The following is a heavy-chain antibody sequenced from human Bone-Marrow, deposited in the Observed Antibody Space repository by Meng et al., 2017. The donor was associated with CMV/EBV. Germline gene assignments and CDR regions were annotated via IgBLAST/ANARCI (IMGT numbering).Heavy chain of an antibody. CDR3: AKDKGITMVRGVIYYYYGMDV. Sequence: GGSLRLSCAASGFTFSDYYMSWIRQAPGKGLEWVSYISSSGSTIYYADSVKGRFTISRDNSKNTLYLQMNSLRAEDTAVYYCAKDKGITMVRGVIYYYYGMDVWGQGTTVTVSS. J-gene: IGHJ6*02. CDR1: GFTFSDYY. D-gene: IGHD3-10*01. V-gene: IGHV3-11*04. CDR2: ISSSGSTI.